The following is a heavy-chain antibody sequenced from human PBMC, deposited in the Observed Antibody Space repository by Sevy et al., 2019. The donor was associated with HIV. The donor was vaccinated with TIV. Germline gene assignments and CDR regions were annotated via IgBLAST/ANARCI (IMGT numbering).Heavy chain of an antibody. Sequence: GESLKISCKASGYTFTHYCIGWVRQMPGKGLEWMGIIFPGDSETRYSPSFQGQVTFSADKSITTAYLQWSSLKASDTAMYYCARHPSLSAFDIWGQGTMVTVSS. J-gene: IGHJ3*02. CDR1: GYTFTHYC. CDR2: IFPGDSET. CDR3: ARHPSLSAFDI. V-gene: IGHV5-51*01.